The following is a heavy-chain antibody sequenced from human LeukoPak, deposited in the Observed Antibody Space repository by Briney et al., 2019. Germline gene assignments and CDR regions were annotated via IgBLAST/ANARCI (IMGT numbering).Heavy chain of an antibody. J-gene: IGHJ4*02. CDR3: ARGRAFYGSAPFYLDY. Sequence: GGSLRLSCAASGFTFSNHGIPWVRQAPGKGLEWVALIWYDGSKEYFADSVKGRFTISRDNSKNTLDLQMNSLRAEDTAVYYCARGRAFYGSAPFYLDYWGQGTLVTVSS. CDR2: IWYDGSKE. D-gene: IGHD3-10*01. CDR1: GFTFSNHG. V-gene: IGHV3-33*01.